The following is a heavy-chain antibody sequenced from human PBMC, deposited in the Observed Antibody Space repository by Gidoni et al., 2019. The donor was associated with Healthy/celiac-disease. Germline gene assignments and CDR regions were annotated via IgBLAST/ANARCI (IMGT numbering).Heavy chain of an antibody. Sequence: EVQLVESGGGLVKPGGSLSRSCAASGFTFSSYSMNWVRQAPGKGLEWVSSISSSSSYIYYADSVKGRFTISRDNAKNSLYLQMNSLRAEDTAVYYCARESIAAAGTDYWGQGTLVTVSS. CDR3: ARESIAAAGTDY. V-gene: IGHV3-21*01. CDR1: GFTFSSYS. CDR2: ISSSSSYI. J-gene: IGHJ4*02. D-gene: IGHD6-13*01.